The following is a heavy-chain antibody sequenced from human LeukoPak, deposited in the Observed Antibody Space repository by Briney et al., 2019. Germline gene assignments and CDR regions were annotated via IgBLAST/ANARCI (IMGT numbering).Heavy chain of an antibody. Sequence: SETLSLTCTVSGGSISTYYWGWIRQAPGKGLEWIGSIYYSGSTNYNPSLKSRVTISVDTSKNQFSLKLSSVTAADTAVYYCASSNVVAAVAPHYFDYWGQGTLVTVSS. D-gene: IGHD6-13*01. CDR2: IYYSGST. CDR3: ASSNVVAAVAPHYFDY. J-gene: IGHJ4*02. V-gene: IGHV4-59*01. CDR1: GGSISTYY.